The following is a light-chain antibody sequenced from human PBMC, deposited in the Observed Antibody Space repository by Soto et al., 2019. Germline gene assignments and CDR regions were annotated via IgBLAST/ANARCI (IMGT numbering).Light chain of an antibody. V-gene: IGKV1-5*03. Sequence: DIQMTQSPSTLSASVVDRVTITCRASQTINSWLAWYQQKPGKAPKLLIYKASTLKSGVPSRFSGSGSGTEFTLTINSLQPDDSATYYCQQYHTYWWTFGQGTKVDIK. CDR3: QQYHTYWWT. CDR2: KAS. J-gene: IGKJ1*01. CDR1: QTINSW.